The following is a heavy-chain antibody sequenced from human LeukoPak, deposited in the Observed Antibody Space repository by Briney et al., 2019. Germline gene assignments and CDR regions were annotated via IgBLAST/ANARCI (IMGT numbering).Heavy chain of an antibody. Sequence: GASVKVSCKASGGTFSSYAISWVRQAPGQGLEWMGRIIPILGIANYAQKFQGRVTITADKSTSTAYMELSSLRSEDTAVYYCARDEAYGDYGHFDYWGQGTLVTVSS. D-gene: IGHD4-17*01. V-gene: IGHV1-69*04. CDR3: ARDEAYGDYGHFDY. J-gene: IGHJ4*02. CDR2: IIPILGIA. CDR1: GGTFSSYA.